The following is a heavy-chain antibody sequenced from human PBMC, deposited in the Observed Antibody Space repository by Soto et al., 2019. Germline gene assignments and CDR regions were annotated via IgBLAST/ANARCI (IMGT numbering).Heavy chain of an antibody. J-gene: IGHJ5*02. CDR3: ARDGPYGSGSYYSTAWFDP. Sequence: TLSLTCTVSGDSISSGDYYWSWIRQHPGKGLEWIGCIYYRGYTSYNPSLKSRLTISIDTSENQFSLRLSSVTAADTAVYYCARDGPYGSGSYYSTAWFDPWGQGTLVTVSS. D-gene: IGHD3-10*01. V-gene: IGHV4-31*03. CDR2: IYYRGYT. CDR1: GDSISSGDYY.